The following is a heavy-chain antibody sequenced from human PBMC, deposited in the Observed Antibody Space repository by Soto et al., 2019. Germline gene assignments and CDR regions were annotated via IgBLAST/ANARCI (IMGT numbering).Heavy chain of an antibody. J-gene: IGHJ5*02. V-gene: IGHV3-23*01. D-gene: IGHD1-26*01. CDR1: GFTFSSSS. CDR2: IRASDGST. Sequence: QPAGSLRLSCAASGFTFSSSSMSWVRQAPGKGLEWVSSIRASDGSTYYADSVKGRFTISRDNSKDTLYLQLSSLRAEDTAVYYCAKLGSSWGQGTLVTVSS. CDR3: AKLGSS.